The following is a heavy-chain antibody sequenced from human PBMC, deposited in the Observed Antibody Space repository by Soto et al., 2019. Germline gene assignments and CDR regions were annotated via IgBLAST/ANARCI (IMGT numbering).Heavy chain of an antibody. V-gene: IGHV1-46*01. CDR1: GYTFTSYY. Sequence: ASVKVSCKASGYTFTSYYMHWVRQAPGQGLEWMGIINPSGGSTSYAQKFQGRVTMTRDTSTSTVYMELSSLRSEDTAVYYCARQGCSSTSCYSSWFDPWGQGTLVTVS. CDR2: INPSGGST. J-gene: IGHJ5*02. CDR3: ARQGCSSTSCYSSWFDP. D-gene: IGHD2-2*01.